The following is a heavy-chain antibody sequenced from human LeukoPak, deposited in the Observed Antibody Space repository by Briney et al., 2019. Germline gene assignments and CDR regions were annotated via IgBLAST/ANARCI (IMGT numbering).Heavy chain of an antibody. CDR3: ARDSIVGYSGYEEIY. CDR1: GFTFSSYS. J-gene: IGHJ4*02. D-gene: IGHD5-12*01. V-gene: IGHV3-21*01. CDR2: IISSSSYI. Sequence: GGSLRLSCAASGFTFSSYSMNWVRQAPGKGLEWVSSIISSSSYIYYADSVKGRFTISRDNAKNSLYLQMNSLRAEDTAVYYCARDSIVGYSGYEEIYWGQGTLVTVSS.